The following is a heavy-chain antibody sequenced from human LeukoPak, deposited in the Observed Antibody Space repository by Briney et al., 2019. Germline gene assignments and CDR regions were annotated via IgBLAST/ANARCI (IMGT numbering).Heavy chain of an antibody. Sequence: GESLKISCKGSGYSFTNYWIGWVRQMPGKGLEWMGIIYPGDSDTRYSPSFQGQVTISVDKSISTAYLQWSSLKASDTAMYYCARDYRYYYDSGNLDYFDYWGQGTLIIVSS. CDR2: IYPGDSDT. CDR3: ARDYRYYYDSGNLDYFDY. CDR1: GYSFTNYW. V-gene: IGHV5-51*01. J-gene: IGHJ4*02. D-gene: IGHD3-10*01.